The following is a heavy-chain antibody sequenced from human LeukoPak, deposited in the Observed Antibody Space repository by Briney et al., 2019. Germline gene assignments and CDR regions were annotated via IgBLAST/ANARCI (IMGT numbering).Heavy chain of an antibody. J-gene: IGHJ6*03. D-gene: IGHD2-2*01. Sequence: GGSLRLSCAASGFTFSNAWMSWVRQAPGKGLEWVGRIKSKTDGGTTDYAAPVKGRFTISRDDSKNTLYLQMNSLKTEDTAVYYCTTDPDLHLARYCSSTSCYGDYYYYYMDVWGKGTTVTVSS. CDR1: GFTFSNAW. CDR3: TTDPDLHLARYCSSTSCYGDYYYYYMDV. CDR2: IKSKTDGGTT. V-gene: IGHV3-15*01.